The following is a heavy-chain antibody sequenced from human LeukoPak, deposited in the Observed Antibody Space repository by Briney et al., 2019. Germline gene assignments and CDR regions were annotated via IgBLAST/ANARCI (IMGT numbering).Heavy chain of an antibody. Sequence: QTGGSLRLSCAASGFTFSSFAMTWVRQAPGKGLEWVSEITGSGGSTYYADSVKGRFTISRDNSKNTLYLQMNSLRAEDTAIYYCAWELFDFDYWGQGTLVTVSS. V-gene: IGHV3-23*01. CDR1: GFTFSSFA. D-gene: IGHD3-10*01. CDR3: AWELFDFDY. CDR2: ITGSGGST. J-gene: IGHJ4*02.